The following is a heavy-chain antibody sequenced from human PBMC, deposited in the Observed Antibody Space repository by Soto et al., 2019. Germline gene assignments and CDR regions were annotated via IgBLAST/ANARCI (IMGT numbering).Heavy chain of an antibody. D-gene: IGHD6-19*01. J-gene: IGHJ4*02. V-gene: IGHV4-39*01. CDR1: GDSISSSNYF. CDR2: IFYSGST. Sequence: SETLSLTCTVSGDSISSSNYFWGWIRQPPGKGLKWIGTIFYSGSTYYNPSLKSRVTISVDTSKNQFSLKLTSVTAADTALYYCARRYGWSYFDYWGQGSLVTVSS. CDR3: ARRYGWSYFDY.